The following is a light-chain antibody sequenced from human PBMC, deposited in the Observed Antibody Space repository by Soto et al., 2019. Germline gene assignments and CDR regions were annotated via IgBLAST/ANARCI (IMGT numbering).Light chain of an antibody. CDR2: AAS. V-gene: IGKV1-6*01. CDR3: LQDYNYPRT. CDR1: HGIRND. Sequence: AIQMTQSPSSLSASVGDRVTITCRASHGIRNDLAWYQEKPGKAPKLLIYAASTLQTGVPSRFSGSGSGTDFTLTISSLQPEDFATYYCLQDYNYPRTFGQGTKVEIK. J-gene: IGKJ1*01.